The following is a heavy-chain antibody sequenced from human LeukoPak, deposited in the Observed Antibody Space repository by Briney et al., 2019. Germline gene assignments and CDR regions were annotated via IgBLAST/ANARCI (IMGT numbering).Heavy chain of an antibody. CDR2: INPNSGGT. D-gene: IGHD3-10*01. CDR1: GYTFTGYY. V-gene: IGHV1-2*02. J-gene: IGHJ4*02. CDR3: ARVVHSGGDY. Sequence: ASVKVSCNASGYTFTGYYMHWVRQAPGQGLEWMGWINPNSGGTNYAQKFQGRVTMTRDTSISTAYMELSSLRSDDTAVYYCARVVHSGGDYWGQGTLVTVSP.